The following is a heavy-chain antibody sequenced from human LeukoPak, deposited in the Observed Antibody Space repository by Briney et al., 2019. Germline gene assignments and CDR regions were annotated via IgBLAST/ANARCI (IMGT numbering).Heavy chain of an antibody. D-gene: IGHD2-15*01. CDR3: AKRCCSGTTCYPLDY. V-gene: IGHV3-23*01. J-gene: IGHJ4*02. CDR1: GLTFSFSG. CDR2: ITGNSDST. Sequence: GGSLRLSCVVSGLTFSFSGMQWVRQAPGKGLEWVSAITGNSDSTYYTDSVKGRFTISRDNSENTLYLQMNTLRAEDTAIYYCAKRCCSGTTCYPLDYWGQGTLVTVSA.